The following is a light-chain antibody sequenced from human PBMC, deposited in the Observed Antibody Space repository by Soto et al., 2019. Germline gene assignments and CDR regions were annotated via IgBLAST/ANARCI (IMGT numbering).Light chain of an antibody. CDR3: QQYNSSPLT. V-gene: IGKV1-5*01. Sequence: DIQMTQSPSTLSASVGDRVTITCRASQSISSWLAWYQQKPGKAPKLLIYDAYSLESGVPSRFSGSGSGTEFALTISRLQPDFFATYYCQQYNSSPLTFGGGTKVEIK. CDR2: DAY. CDR1: QSISSW. J-gene: IGKJ4*01.